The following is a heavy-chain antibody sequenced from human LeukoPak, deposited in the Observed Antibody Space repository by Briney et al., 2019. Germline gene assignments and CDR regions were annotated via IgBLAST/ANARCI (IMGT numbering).Heavy chain of an antibody. CDR1: GGTFSSYA. D-gene: IGHD2-21*02. J-gene: IGHJ4*02. CDR3: ASGGYCGGDCYSDY. V-gene: IGHV1-69*13. CDR2: IIPIFGTA. Sequence: ASVKVSCKASGGTFSSYAISWVRQAPGRGLEWMGGIIPIFGTANYAQKFQGRVTITADESTSTAYMELSSLRSEDTAVYYCASGGYCGGDCYSDYWGQGTLVTVSS.